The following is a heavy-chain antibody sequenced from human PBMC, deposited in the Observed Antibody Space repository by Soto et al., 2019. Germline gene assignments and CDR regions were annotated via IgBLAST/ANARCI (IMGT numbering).Heavy chain of an antibody. CDR1: GGSISSGGYS. CDR3: ARGRPVVLDP. D-gene: IGHD2-21*01. Sequence: SETLSLTCAVSGGSISSGGYSWSWIRQPPGKGLEWIGYIYHSGSTYYNPSLKSRVTISVDRSKNQFSLKLSSVTAADTAVYYCARGRPVVLDPWGQGTLVTVSS. CDR2: IYHSGST. V-gene: IGHV4-30-2*01. J-gene: IGHJ5*02.